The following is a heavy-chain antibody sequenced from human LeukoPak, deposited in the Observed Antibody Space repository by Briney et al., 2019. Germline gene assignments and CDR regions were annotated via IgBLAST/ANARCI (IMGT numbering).Heavy chain of an antibody. Sequence: GGSLRLSCAASGFTFSSYWMSWVRQAPGKGLEWVANIKQDGSEEYYVDSVKGRFTISRDNAKNSLYLQMNSLRAEDTAVYYCARDLRAAAGKFDYWGQGTLVTVSS. D-gene: IGHD6-13*01. V-gene: IGHV3-7*01. J-gene: IGHJ4*02. CDR3: ARDLRAAAGKFDY. CDR2: IKQDGSEE. CDR1: GFTFSSYW.